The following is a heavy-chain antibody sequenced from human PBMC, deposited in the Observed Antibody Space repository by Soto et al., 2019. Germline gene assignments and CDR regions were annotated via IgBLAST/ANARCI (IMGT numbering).Heavy chain of an antibody. CDR1: GFNFSRYG. D-gene: IGHD2-21*02. CDR2: IWSDGSFK. J-gene: IGHJ4*02. Sequence: AGGSLRLSCEASGFNFSRYGMHWVRQAPGKGLEWVAVIWSDGSFKDYGDSVKGRFTISRDNSKNTLYLQMNSLRAEDTAIFYCAKQVVVATIANYFDYWGQGTLVTVSS. CDR3: AKQVVVATIANYFDY. V-gene: IGHV3-33*06.